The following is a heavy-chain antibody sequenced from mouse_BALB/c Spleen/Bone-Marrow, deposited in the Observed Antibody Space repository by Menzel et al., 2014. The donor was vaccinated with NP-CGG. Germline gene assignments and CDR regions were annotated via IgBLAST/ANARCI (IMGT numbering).Heavy chain of an antibody. CDR3: ARLSYYGRFAY. CDR2: INPDSSTI. D-gene: IGHD1-1*01. CDR1: GFDFSRYW. V-gene: IGHV4-1*02. J-gene: IGHJ3*01. Sequence: EVKLVDSGGGLVQPGGSLKLSCAAPGFDFSRYWMSWVRQAPGKGLEWIGEINPDSSTINYTPSLKDKFIISRDNAKNTLYLQMSKVRSEDTALYYCARLSYYGRFAYWGQGTLVTVSA.